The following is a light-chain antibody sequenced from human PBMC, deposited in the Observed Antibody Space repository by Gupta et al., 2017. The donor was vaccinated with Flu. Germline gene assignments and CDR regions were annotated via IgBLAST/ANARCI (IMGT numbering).Light chain of an antibody. CDR2: AAF. CDR1: QSISTY. CDR3: QQSYSTLWA. J-gene: IGKJ1*01. V-gene: IGKV1-39*01. Sequence: IQMTQSQSSLSASVGDRVTITCRASQSISTYLNWYQQKPGKAPKLLIYAAFSLQSGVPSRFSGSGSGTDFTLTISSLQPEDFATYYCQQSYSTLWAFGQGTKVEIK.